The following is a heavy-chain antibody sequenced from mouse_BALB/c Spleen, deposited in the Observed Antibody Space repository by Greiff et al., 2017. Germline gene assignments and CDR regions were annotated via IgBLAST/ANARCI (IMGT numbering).Heavy chain of an antibody. CDR2: IRNKANGYTT. CDR1: GFTFTDYY. J-gene: IGHJ3*01. V-gene: IGHV7-3*02. CDR3: ARDAYGYDEGRFAY. D-gene: IGHD2-2*01. Sequence: EVQGVESGGGLVQPGGSLRLSCATSGFTFTDYYMSWVRQPPGKALEWLGFIRNKANGYTTEYSASVKGRFTISRDNSQSILYLQMNTLRAEDSATYYCARDAYGYDEGRFAYWGQGTLVTVSA.